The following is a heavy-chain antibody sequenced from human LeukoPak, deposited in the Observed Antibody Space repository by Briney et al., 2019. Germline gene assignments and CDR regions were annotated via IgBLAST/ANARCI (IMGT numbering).Heavy chain of an antibody. CDR2: ISSSSSYI. Sequence: PGGSLRLSCAASGFTFSSYSMNWVRQAPGKGLEWFSSISSSSSYIYYADSVKGRLTISRDNAKNSLYLQMNSLRAEDTAVYYWARQVSDYGDYWLDYWGQGTLVTVSS. CDR3: ARQVSDYGDYWLDY. J-gene: IGHJ4*02. V-gene: IGHV3-21*01. CDR1: GFTFSSYS. D-gene: IGHD4-17*01.